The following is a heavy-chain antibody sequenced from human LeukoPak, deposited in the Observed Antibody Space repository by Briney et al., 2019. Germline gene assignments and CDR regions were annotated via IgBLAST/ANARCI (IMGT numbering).Heavy chain of an antibody. J-gene: IGHJ4*02. CDR3: ARDAVRGFGELLYPDYFDY. CDR1: GYTFTSYG. D-gene: IGHD3-10*01. CDR2: ISAYNGNT. V-gene: IGHV1-18*01. Sequence: ASVKVSCKASGYTFTSYGISWVRQAPGQGLEWMGWISAYNGNTNYAQKLQGRVTMTADTSTSTAYMELRSLRSDDTAVYYCARDAVRGFGELLYPDYFDYWGQGTLVTVSS.